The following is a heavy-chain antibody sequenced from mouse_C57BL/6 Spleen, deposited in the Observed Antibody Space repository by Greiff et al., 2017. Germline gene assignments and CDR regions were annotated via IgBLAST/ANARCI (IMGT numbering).Heavy chain of an antibody. V-gene: IGHV1-69*01. CDR2: IDPSDSYT. D-gene: IGHD2-2*01. Sequence: QVQLKQSGAELVMPGASVKLSCKASGYTFTSYWMHWVKQRPGQGLEWIGEIDPSDSYTNYNQKFKGKSTLTVDKSSSTAYMQLSSLTSEDSAVYYCARSGGYDAYWGQGTLVTVSA. CDR3: ARSGGYDAY. J-gene: IGHJ3*01. CDR1: GYTFTSYW.